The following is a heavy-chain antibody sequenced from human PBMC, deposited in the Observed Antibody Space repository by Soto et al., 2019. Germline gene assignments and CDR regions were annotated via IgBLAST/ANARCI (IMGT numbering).Heavy chain of an antibody. J-gene: IGHJ5*02. Sequence: ASVKVSCKASGGTFSSYAISWVRQAPGQGLEWMGGIIPIFGTANYAQKFQGRVTITADESTSTAYMELSSLRSEDTAVYYCARDDVEVAGTGFDPWGQGTLVTVSS. V-gene: IGHV1-69*13. CDR3: ARDDVEVAGTGFDP. D-gene: IGHD6-19*01. CDR1: GGTFSSYA. CDR2: IIPIFGTA.